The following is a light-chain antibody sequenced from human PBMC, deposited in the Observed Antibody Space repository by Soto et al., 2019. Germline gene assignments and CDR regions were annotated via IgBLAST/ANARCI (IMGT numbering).Light chain of an antibody. CDR2: EVS. J-gene: IGLJ1*01. V-gene: IGLV2-14*01. CDR3: ASYTSSSTYV. CDR1: SSDIGTYDY. Sequence: QSVLTQPASVSGSPGQSITISCTGTSSDIGTYDYVSWYQQYPGKAPKVIISEVSNRPSGVSNRFSGSKSGNTASLTISGLQSEDEADYYCASYTSSSTYVFGTGTKVTVL.